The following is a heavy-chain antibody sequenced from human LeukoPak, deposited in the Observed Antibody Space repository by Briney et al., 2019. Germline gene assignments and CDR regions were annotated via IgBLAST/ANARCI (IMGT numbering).Heavy chain of an antibody. V-gene: IGHV3-30*02. CDR2: IRYDGSNK. J-gene: IGHJ4*02. Sequence: GGSLRLSCAASGFTFSSYGMHWVRQAPGKGLEWVAFIRYDGSNKYYADSVKGRFTISRDNSKNTLYLQMNSLRAEDTAVYYCARDSVPSAYGDRLDYWGQGTLVTVSS. CDR3: ARDSVPSAYGDRLDY. CDR1: GFTFSSYG. D-gene: IGHD4-17*01.